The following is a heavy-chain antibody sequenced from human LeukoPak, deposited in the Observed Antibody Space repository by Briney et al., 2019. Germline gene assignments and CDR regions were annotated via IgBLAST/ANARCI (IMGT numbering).Heavy chain of an antibody. Sequence: SETLSLTCAVYGGSFSGYYWSWIRQPPGKGLEWIGEINHSGSTNYNPSLKSRVTISVDRSKNQFSLKLSSVTAADTAVYYCARDSGSYRSAFDIWGQGTMVTVSS. CDR3: ARDSGSYRSAFDI. CDR1: GGSFSGYY. V-gene: IGHV4-34*01. J-gene: IGHJ3*02. D-gene: IGHD1-26*01. CDR2: INHSGST.